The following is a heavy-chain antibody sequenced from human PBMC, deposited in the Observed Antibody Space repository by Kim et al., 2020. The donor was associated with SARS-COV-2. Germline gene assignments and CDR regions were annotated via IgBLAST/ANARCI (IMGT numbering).Heavy chain of an antibody. D-gene: IGHD3-16*01. V-gene: IGHV3-9*01. CDR2: ISWNSGNI. J-gene: IGHJ4*02. Sequence: GGSLRLSCAASGFSFDDYAMYWVRQAAGKGLEWVSGISWNSGNIVYADSVKGRFTISRDNAKNTLHLQMNSLRSEDTALYYCARRDWGESREQVYTPFDYGGQGTVVTVSS. CDR3: ARRDWGESREQVYTPFDY. CDR1: GFSFDDYA.